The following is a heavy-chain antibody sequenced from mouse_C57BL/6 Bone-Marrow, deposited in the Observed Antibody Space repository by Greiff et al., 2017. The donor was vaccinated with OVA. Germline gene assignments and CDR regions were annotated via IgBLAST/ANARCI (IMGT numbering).Heavy chain of an antibody. Sequence: VQGVESGAELVKPGASVKMSCKASGYTFTTYPIEWMKQNHGKSLEWIGNFHPYNDDTKYNEKFKGKATLTVEKSSSTVYLELSRLTSDDSAVYYCTRGGPLTGPFAYWGQGTLVTVSA. CDR1: GYTFTTYP. J-gene: IGHJ3*01. CDR2: FHPYNDDT. CDR3: TRGGPLTGPFAY. D-gene: IGHD4-1*01. V-gene: IGHV1-47*01.